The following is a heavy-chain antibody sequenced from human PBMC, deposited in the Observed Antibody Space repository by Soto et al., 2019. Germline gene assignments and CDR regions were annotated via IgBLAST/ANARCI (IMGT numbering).Heavy chain of an antibody. Sequence: QVQLVQSGAEVKKPGASVKVSCKASGYTFTSYGISWVRQAPGQVMEWMGLISAYNGNTNYAQKLQGRVTMTSDTATSTAYMELRSLRSDDTAVYYCARVGGYDFWSGYYMRYWGQGTLVTVSS. CDR1: GYTFTSYG. J-gene: IGHJ4*02. D-gene: IGHD3-3*01. V-gene: IGHV1-18*01. CDR3: ARVGGYDFWSGYYMRY. CDR2: ISAYNGNT.